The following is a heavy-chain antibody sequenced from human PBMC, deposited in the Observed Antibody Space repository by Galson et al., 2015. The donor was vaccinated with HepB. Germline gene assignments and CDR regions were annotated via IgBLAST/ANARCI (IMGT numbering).Heavy chain of an antibody. V-gene: IGHV4-38-2*02. CDR2: IYHSGST. D-gene: IGHD3-10*01. Sequence: ETLSLTCTVSGYSISSGYYWGWIRQPPGKGLEWIGSIYHSGSTYYNPSLKSRVTISVDTSKNQFSLKLSSVTAADTAVYYCARDGTMVRGRAVGYDYWGQGTLVTVSS. CDR3: ARDGTMVRGRAVGYDY. CDR1: GYSISSGYY. J-gene: IGHJ4*02.